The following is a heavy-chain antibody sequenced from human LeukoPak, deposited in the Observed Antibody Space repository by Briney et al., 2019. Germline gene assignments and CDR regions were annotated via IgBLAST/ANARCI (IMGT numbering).Heavy chain of an antibody. CDR2: ISSSGSTM. D-gene: IGHD6-13*01. Sequence: GGSLRLSCAASGFIFSDYYMSWIRQAPGKGLEWVSYISSSGSTMYYTDSVKGRFTISRDNAKNTLYLQMNSVRDEDTAIYYCARQDVGTSWYDTYDVWGQGTMVTVSS. J-gene: IGHJ3*01. CDR3: ARQDVGTSWYDTYDV. V-gene: IGHV3-11*04. CDR1: GFIFSDYY.